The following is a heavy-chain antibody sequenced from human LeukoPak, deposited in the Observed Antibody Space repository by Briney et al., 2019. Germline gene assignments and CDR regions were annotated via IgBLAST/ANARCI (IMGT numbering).Heavy chain of an antibody. D-gene: IGHD6-19*01. J-gene: IGHJ4*02. CDR3: AKDLRYSSGWGPFDY. CDR1: GFTFSSYG. CDR2: ISYDGSNK. Sequence: PGGSLRLSCAASGFTFSSYGMHWVRQAPGKGLEWVAVISYDGSNKYYADSVKGRFTISRDNSKNTLYLQMNSLRAEDTAVYYCAKDLRYSSGWGPFDYWGQGTLVTVSS. V-gene: IGHV3-30*18.